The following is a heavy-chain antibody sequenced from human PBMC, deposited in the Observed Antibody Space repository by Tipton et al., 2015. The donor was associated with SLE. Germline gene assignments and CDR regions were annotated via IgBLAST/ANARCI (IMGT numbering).Heavy chain of an antibody. J-gene: IGHJ4*02. D-gene: IGHD4-23*01. Sequence: LRLSCAASGFTFSNAWMSWIRQPPGKGLEWIGEINHSGSTNYNPSLKSRVTISVDTSKNQFSLKLSSVTAADTAVYYCARGGVTMVVTSFDYWGQGTLVTVSS. CDR1: GFTFSNAW. V-gene: IGHV4-34*01. CDR2: INHSGST. CDR3: ARGGVTMVVTSFDY.